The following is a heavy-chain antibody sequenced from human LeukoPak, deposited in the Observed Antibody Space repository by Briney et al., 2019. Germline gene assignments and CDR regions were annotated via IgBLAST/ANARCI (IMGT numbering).Heavy chain of an antibody. CDR1: GFTFSDYY. D-gene: IGHD5-18*01. V-gene: IGHV3-11*04. J-gene: IGHJ4*02. CDR3: ASGLQLVKFEY. Sequence: GGSLRLSCAASGFTFSDYYMSWIRQAPGKGLEWVSYISNSGSTIYYADSVKGRFTISWDNAKNSVYLEVNSLRAEDTAVYYCASGLQLVKFEYWGQGTLVTVSS. CDR2: ISNSGSTI.